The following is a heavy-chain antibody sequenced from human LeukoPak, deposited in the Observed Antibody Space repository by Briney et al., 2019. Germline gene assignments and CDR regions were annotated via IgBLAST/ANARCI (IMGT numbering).Heavy chain of an antibody. J-gene: IGHJ4*02. CDR1: GFTFSSYA. Sequence: GGSLRLSCAASGFTFSSYAMSWVRQGPGKGLEWVSAVSGSGGSTYYADSVKGRFTISRDNSKNTLYLQMNSLRAEDTAVYYCATQSGYSSGWYGYFDYWGQGTLVTVSS. D-gene: IGHD6-19*01. CDR2: VSGSGGST. V-gene: IGHV3-23*01. CDR3: ATQSGYSSGWYGYFDY.